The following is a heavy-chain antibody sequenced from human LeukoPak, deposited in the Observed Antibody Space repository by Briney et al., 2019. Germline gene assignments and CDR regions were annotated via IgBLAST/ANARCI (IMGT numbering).Heavy chain of an antibody. CDR2: ISYDGSNK. CDR3: AKGLWFGEVDAFDI. CDR1: GFTFSSYG. D-gene: IGHD3-10*01. V-gene: IGHV3-30*18. Sequence: PGGSLRLSCAASGFTFSSYGMHWVRQAPGKGLEWVAVISYDGSNKYYADSVKGRFTTSRDNSKNTLYLQMNSLRAEDTAVYYCAKGLWFGEVDAFDIWGQGTMVTVSS. J-gene: IGHJ3*02.